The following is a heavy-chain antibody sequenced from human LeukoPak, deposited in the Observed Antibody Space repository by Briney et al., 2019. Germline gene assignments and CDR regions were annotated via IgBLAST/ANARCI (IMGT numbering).Heavy chain of an antibody. D-gene: IGHD3-22*01. V-gene: IGHV1-2*06. CDR2: INPNSGGT. J-gene: IGHJ3*02. CDR1: GYSFTGFY. CDR3: AREYYYDTRDDAFDI. Sequence: ASVKVSCKASGYSFTGFYIHWVRQAPGQGLEWMGRINPNSGGTNYAQKFQGRVTMTRDTSISTAYMELSRLRFDDTAVYYCAREYYYDTRDDAFDIWGQGTMVTVSS.